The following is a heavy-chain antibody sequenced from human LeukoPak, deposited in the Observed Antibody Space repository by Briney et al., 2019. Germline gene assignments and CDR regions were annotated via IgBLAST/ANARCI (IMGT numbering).Heavy chain of an antibody. CDR2: VIPIFGTA. CDR1: GGTFSSYA. J-gene: IGHJ4*02. D-gene: IGHD5-12*01. Sequence: SVKVSCKASGGTFSSYAISWVRQAPGQGLEGMGRVIPIFGTANYAQKFQGRVTITTDESTSTAYMELSSLRSEDTAVYYCARDLQFPTSGYDEAPEAYWGQGTLVTVSS. V-gene: IGHV1-69*05. CDR3: ARDLQFPTSGYDEAPEAY.